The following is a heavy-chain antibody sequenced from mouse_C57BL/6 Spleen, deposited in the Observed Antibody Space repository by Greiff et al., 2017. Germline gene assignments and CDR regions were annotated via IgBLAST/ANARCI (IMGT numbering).Heavy chain of an antibody. CDR2: IDPSDSET. J-gene: IGHJ1*03. D-gene: IGHD1-1*01. CDR3: ARRGHANYGSSRYWYFDV. CDR1: GYTFTSYW. Sequence: QVQLQQPGAELVRPGSSAKLSCKASGYTFTSYWMHWVKQRPIQGLEWIGNIDPSDSETHYNQKFKDKATLTVDKSSSTAYMQLSSLTSEDSAVYYCARRGHANYGSSRYWYFDVWGTGTTVTVSS. V-gene: IGHV1-52*01.